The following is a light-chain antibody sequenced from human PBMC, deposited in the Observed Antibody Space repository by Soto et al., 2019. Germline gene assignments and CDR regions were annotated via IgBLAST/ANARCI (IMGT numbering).Light chain of an antibody. J-gene: IGKJ1*01. CDR1: QSIGNW. CDR2: EAS. CDR3: KHYNSYSEA. Sequence: IRMTQSPSTQSASIGDRVTVTCRASQSIGNWLAWYQQRPGRAPKLLMYEASTLESGVPSTFSGSGSGTEFTPTIRSLQPDDFATYYCKHYNSYSEAFGQGTKVDIK. V-gene: IGKV1-5*03.